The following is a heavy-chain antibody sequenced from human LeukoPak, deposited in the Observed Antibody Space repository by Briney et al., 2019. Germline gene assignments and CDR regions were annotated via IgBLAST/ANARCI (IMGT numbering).Heavy chain of an antibody. CDR2: ISWNSGSI. CDR3: AKDRYSSGWDLFDY. D-gene: IGHD6-19*01. J-gene: IGHJ4*02. CDR1: GFTFDDYA. V-gene: IGHV3-9*01. Sequence: PGGSLRLSCAASGFTFDDYAMHWVRQAPGKGLEWVSGISWNSGSIGYADSVKGRFTISRDNAKNSLYLQTNSPRAEDTALYYCAKDRYSSGWDLFDYWGQGTLVTVSS.